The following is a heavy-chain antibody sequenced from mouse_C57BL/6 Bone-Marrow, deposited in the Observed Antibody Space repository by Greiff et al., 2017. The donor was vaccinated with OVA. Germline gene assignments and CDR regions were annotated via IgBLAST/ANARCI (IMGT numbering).Heavy chain of an antibody. V-gene: IGHV14-4*01. Sequence: EVQRVESGAELVRPGASVKLSCTASGFNIKDDYMHWVKQRPEQGLEWIGWIDPENGDTEYASKFQGKVTITADTSSNTAYLQLSSLTSEDTAVYYCTKEGWLLRFDYWGQGTTLTVSS. CDR3: TKEGWLLRFDY. D-gene: IGHD2-3*01. CDR1: GFNIKDDY. CDR2: IDPENGDT. J-gene: IGHJ2*01.